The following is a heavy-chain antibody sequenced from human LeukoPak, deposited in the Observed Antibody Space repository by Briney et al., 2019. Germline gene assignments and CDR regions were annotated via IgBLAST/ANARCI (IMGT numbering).Heavy chain of an antibody. CDR2: INWKGGST. CDR1: GFTFDDYG. J-gene: IGHJ4*02. V-gene: IGHV3-20*04. Sequence: PGGSLRLSCAASGFTFDDYGMSWVRQAPGKGLEWVSGINWKGGSTGYADSVKGRFTISRDNAKNSLYLQMNSLRAEDAALYYCARDDSSITGTKRHWGQGTLVTVSS. CDR3: ARDDSSITGTKRH. D-gene: IGHD1-7*01.